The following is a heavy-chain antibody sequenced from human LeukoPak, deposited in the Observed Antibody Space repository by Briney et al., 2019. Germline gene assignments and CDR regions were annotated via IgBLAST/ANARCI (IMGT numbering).Heavy chain of an antibody. Sequence: ASVKVSCKASGYTFTSYYMHWVRQAPGQGLEWMGIINPSGGSTSYAQKFQGRVTMTRDTSTSTVYMELSSLRSEDTAVYYRARGLGQLYRSPPQNQNWFDPWGQGTLVTVSS. CDR3: ARGLGQLYRSPPQNQNWFDP. D-gene: IGHD6-13*01. CDR2: INPSGGST. V-gene: IGHV1-46*01. J-gene: IGHJ5*02. CDR1: GYTFTSYY.